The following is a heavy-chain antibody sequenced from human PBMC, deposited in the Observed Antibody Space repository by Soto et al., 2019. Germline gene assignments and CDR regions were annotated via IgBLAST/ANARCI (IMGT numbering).Heavy chain of an antibody. CDR3: AKDTAYARDV. D-gene: IGHD2-15*01. Sequence: EVQLVESGGGLVQPGGSLRLSCAASGFDFSNSWIHWVRQGPGKGLVWVSHINSDGSGTTYADSVKGRFTISRDNAKITVYLQMNSLSAEDTAVYYCAKDTAYARDVWGQGTRVTVSS. CDR1: GFDFSNSW. V-gene: IGHV3-74*01. CDR2: INSDGSGT. J-gene: IGHJ6*02.